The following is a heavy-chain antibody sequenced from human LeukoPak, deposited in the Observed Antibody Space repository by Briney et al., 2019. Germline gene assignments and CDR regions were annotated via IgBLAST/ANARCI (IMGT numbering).Heavy chain of an antibody. J-gene: IGHJ6*04. CDR2: ISAYNGNT. D-gene: IGHD1-14*01. CDR3: ARGSAKNRPTAYYYGMDV. Sequence: ASVKVSCKASGYTFTSYGISWVRQAPGQGLEWMGWISAYNGNTNYAQKPQGRVTMTTDTSTSTAYMELRSLRSDDTAVYYCARGSAKNRPTAYYYGMDVWGKGTTVTVSS. V-gene: IGHV1-18*04. CDR1: GYTFTSYG.